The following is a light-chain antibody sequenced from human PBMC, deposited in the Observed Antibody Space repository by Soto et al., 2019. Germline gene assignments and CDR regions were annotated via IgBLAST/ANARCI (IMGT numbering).Light chain of an antibody. CDR3: QQYDDTPRT. J-gene: IGKJ1*01. Sequence: DVVMTQSPDSLAVSLGERATINCKSSQSVLNSSNNKNYLAWYQQKPGQPPKLLIYWASTRESGVPDRFSGSGSGTDFTLTISSLQAEDEAVYYCQQYDDTPRTFGQGTKVEIK. CDR2: WAS. CDR1: QSVLNSSNNKNY. V-gene: IGKV4-1*01.